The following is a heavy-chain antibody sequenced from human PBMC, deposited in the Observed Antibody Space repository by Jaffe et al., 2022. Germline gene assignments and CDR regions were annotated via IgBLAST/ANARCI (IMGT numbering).Heavy chain of an antibody. J-gene: IGHJ4*02. D-gene: IGHD3-9*01. Sequence: QVQLVESGGGVVQPGRSLRLSCAASGFTFSSYGMHWVRQAPGKGLEWVAVISYDGSNKYYADSVKGRFTISRDNSKNTLYLQMNSLRAEDTAVYYCAKSQYYDILTGSDYWGQGTLVTVSS. CDR2: ISYDGSNK. V-gene: IGHV3-30*18. CDR1: GFTFSSYG. CDR3: AKSQYYDILTGSDY.